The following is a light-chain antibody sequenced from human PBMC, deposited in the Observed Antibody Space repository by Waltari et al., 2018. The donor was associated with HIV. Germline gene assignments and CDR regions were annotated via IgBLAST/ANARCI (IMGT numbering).Light chain of an antibody. V-gene: IGLV2-8*01. CDR2: EVN. CDR1: RNNVGHYAY. J-gene: IGLJ2*01. CDR3: SSYAGRNNRLV. Sequence: QSALTQPPSASGSPGQSVTISCTGTRNNVGHYAYFSWYQQHPGKAPKLLIYEVNQRPSGVPDRFSGSKSDNTASLTVSGLQAEDEADYYCSSYAGRNNRLVFGGGTKMTVL.